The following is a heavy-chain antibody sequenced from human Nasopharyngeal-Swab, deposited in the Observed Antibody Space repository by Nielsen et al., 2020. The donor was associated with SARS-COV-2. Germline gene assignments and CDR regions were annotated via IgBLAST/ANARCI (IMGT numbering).Heavy chain of an antibody. V-gene: IGHV3-33*01. CDR1: GFRVPYCG. CDR2: VWHDENIK. D-gene: IGHD2-21*01. CDR3: ARDRGEDAGIDY. Sequence: GGSLRLACAVSGFRVPYCGLDWVRQARGKGMEWVAVVWHDENIKYYADSVEGRFTISRDNSKNTLYLQMNSLRAEDTAIYYCARDRGEDAGIDYWSQGTLVTVAS. J-gene: IGHJ4*02.